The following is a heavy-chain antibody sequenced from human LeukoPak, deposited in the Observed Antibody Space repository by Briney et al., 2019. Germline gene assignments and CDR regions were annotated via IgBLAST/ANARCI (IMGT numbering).Heavy chain of an antibody. CDR1: GYTFTGYY. J-gene: IGHJ5*02. CDR2: INPNSGGT. D-gene: IGHD2-2*01. V-gene: IGHV1-2*02. CDR3: AREDCSSTSCYFPSLGWFDP. Sequence: GASVKVSCKASGYTFTGYYMHWVRQAPGQGLKWMGWINPNSGGTNYAQKFQGRVTMTRDTSISTAYMELSRLRSDDTAVYYCAREDCSSTSCYFPSLGWFDPWGQGTLVTVSS.